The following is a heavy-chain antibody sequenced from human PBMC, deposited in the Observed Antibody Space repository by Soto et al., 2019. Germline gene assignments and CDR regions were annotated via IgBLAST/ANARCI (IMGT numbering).Heavy chain of an antibody. V-gene: IGHV3-23*01. CDR3: AKSLGSGISVDIN. D-gene: IGHD3-22*01. Sequence: LRLSCAASGFTFSSYAMSWVRQAPGKGLEWVSGIGGSGGTTYYADSVKGRFTLSRDNSKNTLYLQMNSLRAEDTAVYYCAKSLGSGISVDINWGQGTVVTVSS. CDR1: GFTFSSYA. CDR2: IGGSGGTT. J-gene: IGHJ4*02.